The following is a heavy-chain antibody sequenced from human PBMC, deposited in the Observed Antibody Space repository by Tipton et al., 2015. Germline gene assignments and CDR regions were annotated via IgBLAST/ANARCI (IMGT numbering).Heavy chain of an antibody. D-gene: IGHD6-19*01. V-gene: IGHV3-48*01. CDR1: GFTFSSYR. J-gene: IGHJ4*02. CDR3: ARGRSSSGWYNSEQQTPTPLDF. CDR2: ISSSSSTI. Sequence: GSLRLSCAASGFTFSSYRMNWVRQAPGKGLEWVSYISSSSSTIYYADSVKGRFTISRDNAKNSLFLQMNDLRAEDTAVYYCARGRSSSGWYNSEQQTPTPLDFWGQGTLVTVSS.